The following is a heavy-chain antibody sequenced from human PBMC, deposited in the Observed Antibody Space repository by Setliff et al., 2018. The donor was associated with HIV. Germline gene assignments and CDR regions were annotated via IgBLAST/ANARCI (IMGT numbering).Heavy chain of an antibody. CDR1: GGSISSGDYY. CDR2: IYYSGST. Sequence: SETLSLTCTVSGGSISSGDYYWSWIRQPPGKGLEWIGYIYYSGSTYYNPSLKSRVTISVDTSKNQFSLKLGSVTAADTAVYYCAREGKEGATPFDYWGQGTLVTV. D-gene: IGHD1-26*01. V-gene: IGHV4-30-4*08. CDR3: AREGKEGATPFDY. J-gene: IGHJ4*02.